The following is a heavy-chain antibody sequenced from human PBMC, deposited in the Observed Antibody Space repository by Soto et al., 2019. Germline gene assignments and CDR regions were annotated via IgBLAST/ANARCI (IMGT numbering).Heavy chain of an antibody. Sequence: QVQLQESGPGLMKPSETLSLTCNVSGASITTYYWSWIRQPPGQGLEWIGYIYYSGHINYNPSLKSRVTISVDPSKNQFSLKLSSVTAADTAVYYCARHGATNWGGFFVSWGLGTLVSVSS. V-gene: IGHV4-59*08. CDR1: GASITTYY. D-gene: IGHD7-27*01. CDR2: IYYSGHI. J-gene: IGHJ5*02. CDR3: ARHGATNWGGFFVS.